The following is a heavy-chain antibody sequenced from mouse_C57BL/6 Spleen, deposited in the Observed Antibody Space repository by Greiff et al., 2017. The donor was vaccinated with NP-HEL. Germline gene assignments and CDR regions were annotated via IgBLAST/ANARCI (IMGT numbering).Heavy chain of an antibody. J-gene: IGHJ2*01. CDR3: TRWGLRRLDY. CDR2: IDPETGGT. CDR1: GYTFTDYE. D-gene: IGHD2-4*01. V-gene: IGHV1-15*01. Sequence: QVQLKQSGAELVRPGASVTLSCKASGYTFTDYEMHWVKQTPGHGLEWIGAIDPETGGTAYNQKFKGKAILTADKSSSTAYMELRSLTSEDSAVYYCTRWGLRRLDYWGQGTTLTVSS.